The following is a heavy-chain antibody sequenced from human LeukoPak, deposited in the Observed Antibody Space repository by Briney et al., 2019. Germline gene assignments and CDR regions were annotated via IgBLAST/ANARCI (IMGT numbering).Heavy chain of an antibody. CDR2: ISSSGSTI. J-gene: IGHJ6*04. CDR3: AELGITMIRGV. Sequence: GGSLRLSCAASGFTFSSYEMNWVRQAPGAGLEWVSYISSSGSTIYYAESLKGRFSISRDNAKNSLYLQMNSLRAEDTAVYYCAELGITMIRGVWGKGTTVTISS. V-gene: IGHV3-48*03. CDR1: GFTFSSYE. D-gene: IGHD3-22*01.